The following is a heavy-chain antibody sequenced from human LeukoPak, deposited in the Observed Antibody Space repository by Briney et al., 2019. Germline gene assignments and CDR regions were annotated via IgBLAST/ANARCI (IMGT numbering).Heavy chain of an antibody. CDR1: GGTFSSYA. V-gene: IGHV1-69*13. J-gene: IGHJ4*02. CDR2: IIPIFGTA. CDR3: ARKGVITGTTEADY. D-gene: IGHD1-7*01. Sequence: SVKVSCKASGGTFSSYAISWVRQAPGQGLEWVGGIIPIFGTANYAQKFQGRVTITADESTSTAYMELSSLRSEDTAVYYCARKGVITGTTEADYWGQGTLVTVSS.